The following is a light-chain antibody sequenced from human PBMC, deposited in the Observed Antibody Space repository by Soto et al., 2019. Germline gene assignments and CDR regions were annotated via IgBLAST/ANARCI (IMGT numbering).Light chain of an antibody. Sequence: EIGMTQSPATLSVSPGERATLSCRASQGVRNNYLAWYQQRPGQAPRLLIYAASSRATGIPDRFSGSGSGTDFTLTISSLQPDDFATYYCQQYNSYWAFGQGTKVDIK. J-gene: IGKJ1*01. CDR1: QGVRNNY. V-gene: IGKV3-20*01. CDR2: AAS. CDR3: QQYNSYWA.